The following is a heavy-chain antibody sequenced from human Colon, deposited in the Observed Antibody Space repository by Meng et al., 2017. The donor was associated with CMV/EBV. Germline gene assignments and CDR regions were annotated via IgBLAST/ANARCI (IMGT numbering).Heavy chain of an antibody. CDR1: GFTFRNYW. Sequence: GESLKISCAASGFTFRNYWMHWVRQVPGKGLEWVSRSNTDGSSTTYADSVKGRFTISRDNAKNTLFLQMSSLTDGDTAVYFCARALRAVPGNIGLDIWGRGTMVTVSS. J-gene: IGHJ3*02. CDR2: SNTDGSST. D-gene: IGHD6-19*01. V-gene: IGHV3-74*01. CDR3: ARALRAVPGNIGLDI.